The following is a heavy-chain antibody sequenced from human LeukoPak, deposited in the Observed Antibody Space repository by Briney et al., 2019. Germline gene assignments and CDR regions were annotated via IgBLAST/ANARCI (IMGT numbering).Heavy chain of an antibody. J-gene: IGHJ4*02. D-gene: IGHD6-13*01. CDR3: ASGYSSSWYFYY. CDR1: GYTFTSYY. Sequence: ASVKVSCKASGYTFTSYYMHWVRQAPGQGLEWMGIINPSGGSTSYAQKFQGRVTMTTDTSTSTAYMELRSLRSDDTAVYYCASGYSSSWYFYYWGQGTLVTVSS. CDR2: INPSGGST. V-gene: IGHV1-46*01.